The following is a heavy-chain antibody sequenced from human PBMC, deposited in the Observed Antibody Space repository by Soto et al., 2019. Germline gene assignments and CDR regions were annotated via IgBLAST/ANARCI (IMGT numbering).Heavy chain of an antibody. CDR1: GFSLSTSGVG. V-gene: IGHV2-5*02. CDR2: IYWDDDK. D-gene: IGHD3-22*01. Sequence: QITLKESGPPLVKPTQTLTLTCTFSGFSLSTSGVGVGWIRQPPGKALEWLALIYWDDDKRYSPSLKSRLTITKDTSKNQVVLTMTNMDPVDTATYYCAHTAEDYYDSSGYYLPFDYWGQGTLVTVSS. CDR3: AHTAEDYYDSSGYYLPFDY. J-gene: IGHJ4*02.